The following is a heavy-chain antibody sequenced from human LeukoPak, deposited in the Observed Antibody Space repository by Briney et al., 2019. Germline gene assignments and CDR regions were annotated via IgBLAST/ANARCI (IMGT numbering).Heavy chain of an antibody. V-gene: IGHV3-23*01. D-gene: IGHD3-16*02. CDR1: GFTFSSYA. J-gene: IGHJ4*02. CDR3: AKTVSGSHSYQGGHY. Sequence: PGGSLRLSCAASGFTFSSYAMSWVRQAPGTGLELVSAISGSGGNKDYADSVKGRFTMSRDNSKNTLYLQMNGLRAEDTAVYFCAKTVSGSHSYQGGHYWGQGTLVTVST. CDR2: ISGSGGNK.